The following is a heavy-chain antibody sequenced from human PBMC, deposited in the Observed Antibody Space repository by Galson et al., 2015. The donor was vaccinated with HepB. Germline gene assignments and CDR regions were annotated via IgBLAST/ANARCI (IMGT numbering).Heavy chain of an antibody. CDR1: GFIFGSYA. V-gene: IGHV3-30*04. CDR2: ISYDGTNK. Sequence: LRLSCAASGFIFGSYALHWVRQAPGKGLEWVAYISYDGTNKHYADSVKGRFTISRDKSKNTLYLHMNSQREEDTAVYYCAREGEYFFDYWGQGTLVTVSS. J-gene: IGHJ4*02. CDR3: AREGEYFFDY.